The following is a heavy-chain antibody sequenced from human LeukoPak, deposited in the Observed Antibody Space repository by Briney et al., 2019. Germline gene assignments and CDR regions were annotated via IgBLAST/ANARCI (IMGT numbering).Heavy chain of an antibody. CDR1: GYGFSDIY. V-gene: IGHV1-2*02. J-gene: IGHJ5*02. CDR3: ATSSTVTHTRDP. D-gene: IGHD1-1*01. Sequence: ASVKVSCTASGYGFSDIYFNWVRQAPGQGLEWMGWINPHSGASKYAQSFQGRVSMDASIDTAYLELSRLTSDDTAVYYCATSSTVTHTRDPWGPGTLVIVSS. CDR2: INPHSGAS.